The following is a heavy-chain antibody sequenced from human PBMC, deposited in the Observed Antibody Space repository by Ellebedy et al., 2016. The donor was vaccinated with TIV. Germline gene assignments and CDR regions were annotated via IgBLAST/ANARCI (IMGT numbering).Heavy chain of an antibody. CDR3: ARDHGDY. Sequence: SETLSLTCTVSGGSISSYYWSWIRQPPGKGLEWIGYIYYSGSTNYNPSLKSRVTISVDTSKNQFSLKLSSVTAADTAVYYCARDHGDYWGQGTLVTVSS. V-gene: IGHV4-59*01. CDR1: GGSISSYY. J-gene: IGHJ4*02. CDR2: IYYSGST.